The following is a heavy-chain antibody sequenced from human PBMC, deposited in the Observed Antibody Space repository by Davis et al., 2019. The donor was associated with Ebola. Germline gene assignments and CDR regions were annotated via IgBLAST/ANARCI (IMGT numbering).Heavy chain of an antibody. D-gene: IGHD3-22*01. CDR3: ARDATYYFDSSGYYTAPNDAFDI. CDR1: GFIFSNYG. J-gene: IGHJ3*02. CDR2: IRFDGSGE. Sequence: GGSLRLSCAASGFIFSNYGMHWIRQAPGKGLEWLAVIRFDGSGEYYADSVKGRFTISRDDSKNTLYLQMNSLRAEDTAVYYCARDATYYFDSSGYYTAPNDAFDIWGQGTMVTVSS. V-gene: IGHV3-30*02.